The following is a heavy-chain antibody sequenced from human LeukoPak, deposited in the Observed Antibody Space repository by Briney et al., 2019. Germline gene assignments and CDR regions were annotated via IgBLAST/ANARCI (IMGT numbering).Heavy chain of an antibody. CDR2: ISSNGGNT. Sequence: GGSLRLSCASSGFIFSSYAMHWVRQAPGKGVEYVSAISSNGGNTNYANFVKGRFTISRDNSKNTLYLQMGSLRAEDMAVYYCARRVGYYGSGKYFYYMDVWGKGTTVTVSS. CDR3: ARRVGYYGSGKYFYYMDV. V-gene: IGHV3-64*01. CDR1: GFIFSSYA. D-gene: IGHD3-10*01. J-gene: IGHJ6*03.